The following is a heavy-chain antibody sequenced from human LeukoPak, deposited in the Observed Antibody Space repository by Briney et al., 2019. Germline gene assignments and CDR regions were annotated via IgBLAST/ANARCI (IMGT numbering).Heavy chain of an antibody. J-gene: IGHJ4*02. D-gene: IGHD2-15*01. CDR1: GFTFSDAW. V-gene: IGHV3-15*01. CDR3: TTRRQNGW. CDR2: IKSKSDGGTI. Sequence: PGGSLRLSCVGSGFTFSDAWMSWVRQAPGKGLEWVGRIKSKSDGGTIDYAAPVKGRFTISRDDSRNTLYLQMNSLKTEDTAVYYCTTRRQNGWWGQGTLVTVS.